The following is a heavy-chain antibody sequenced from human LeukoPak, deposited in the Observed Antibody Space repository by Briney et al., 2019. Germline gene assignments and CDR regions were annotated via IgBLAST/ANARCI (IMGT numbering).Heavy chain of an antibody. D-gene: IGHD2-8*01. J-gene: IGHJ3*02. CDR1: GYTFTSCY. CDR2: INPSGGST. V-gene: IGHV1-46*01. Sequence: ASVTVSFKSSGYTFTSCYMHWERQAPGQGLEWMGIINPSGGSTSYAQKFQGRVTMTRDTYTSTVYMELSSLRSEDTDVYDCARVSIHLGVDAFDIWGQGTMVTVSS. CDR3: ARVSIHLGVDAFDI.